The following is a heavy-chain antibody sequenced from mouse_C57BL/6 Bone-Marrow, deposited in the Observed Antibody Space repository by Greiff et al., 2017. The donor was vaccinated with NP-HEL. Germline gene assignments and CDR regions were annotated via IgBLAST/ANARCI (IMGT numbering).Heavy chain of an antibody. V-gene: IGHV1-80*01. Sequence: VHLVESGAELVKPGASVKISCKASGYAFSSYWMNWVKQRPGKGLEWIGQIYPGDGDTNYNGKFKGKATLTADKSSSTAYMQLSSLTSEDSAVYFCAREDYYGSIFDYWGQGTTLTVSS. CDR2: IYPGDGDT. D-gene: IGHD1-1*01. CDR3: AREDYYGSIFDY. CDR1: GYAFSSYW. J-gene: IGHJ2*01.